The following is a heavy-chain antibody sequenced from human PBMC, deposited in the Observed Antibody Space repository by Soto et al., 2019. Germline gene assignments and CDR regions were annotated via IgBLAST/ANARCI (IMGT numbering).Heavy chain of an antibody. CDR1: GGSFSGYY. D-gene: IGHD3-22*01. Sequence: SETLSLTCAVYGGSFSGYYWSWIRQPPGKGLEWIGEINHSGSTSYNPSLKSRVTISVDTSKNQFSLKLSSVTAADTAVYYCARGHHYYDCSGYYLFDYFDYWCQGTLVSVSS. J-gene: IGHJ4*02. CDR3: ARGHHYYDCSGYYLFDYFDY. CDR2: INHSGST. V-gene: IGHV4-34*01.